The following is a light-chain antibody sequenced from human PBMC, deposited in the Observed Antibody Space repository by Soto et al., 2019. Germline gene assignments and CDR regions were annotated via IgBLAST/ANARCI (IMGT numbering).Light chain of an antibody. V-gene: IGKV1-5*03. CDR3: QQYNSYWT. CDR1: QSISSW. J-gene: IGKJ1*01. Sequence: DIQMTQSPSTLSASVGDRVTITCRASQSISSWLAWYQQKTGKAPKLLIYKASSLESGVPSRFSGSGSGTGFTVTIRSVQPDDFVTYYCQQYNSYWTFGQGTKVEIK. CDR2: KAS.